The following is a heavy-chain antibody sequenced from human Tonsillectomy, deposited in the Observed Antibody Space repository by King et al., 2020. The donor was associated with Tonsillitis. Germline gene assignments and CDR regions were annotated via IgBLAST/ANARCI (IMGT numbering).Heavy chain of an antibody. D-gene: IGHD5-12*01. CDR1: GFSFSSYA. Sequence: VQLVESGGGVVQPGRSLRLSCAASGFSFSSYAMHWVRQPPGKGLEWGAIIWFDGGNKYYGDAGKGRCTISRDNSKNTLSLQMSSLRAEDTAVYYCARGGVGYTGYDDAFDIWGQGTMVTVSS. CDR2: IWFDGGNK. V-gene: IGHV3-33*08. CDR3: ARGGVGYTGYDDAFDI. J-gene: IGHJ3*02.